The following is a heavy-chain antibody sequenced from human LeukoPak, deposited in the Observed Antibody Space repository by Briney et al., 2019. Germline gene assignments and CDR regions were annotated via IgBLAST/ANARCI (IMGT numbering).Heavy chain of an antibody. CDR2: ISSSSSYI. CDR3: ARVGGIMGNWFDP. V-gene: IGHV3-21*01. J-gene: IGHJ5*02. D-gene: IGHD2-8*01. CDR1: GFTFSSYS. Sequence: GGSLRFSCAASGFTFSSYSMNWVRQAPGKGLEWVSSISSSSSYIYYADSVKGRFTISRDNAKNSLYLQMNSLRAEDTAVYYCARVGGIMGNWFDPWGQGTLVTVSS.